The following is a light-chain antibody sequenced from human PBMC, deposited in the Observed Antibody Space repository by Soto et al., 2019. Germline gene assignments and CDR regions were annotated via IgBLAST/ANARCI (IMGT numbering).Light chain of an antibody. CDR2: DAS. CDR1: QSVSSY. CDR3: QQRSNWRALT. V-gene: IGKV3-11*01. Sequence: EIVLTQSPVTLSLSPGERATLSCRASQSVSSYLAWYQQKPGQAPRLLIYDASNRATGIPARFSGNGSGTDFTLTISSLEPEDFAVYYCQQRSNWRALTFGGGTKVEIK. J-gene: IGKJ4*01.